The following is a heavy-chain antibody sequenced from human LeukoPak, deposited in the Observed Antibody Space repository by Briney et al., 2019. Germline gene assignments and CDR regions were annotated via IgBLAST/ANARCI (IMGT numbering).Heavy chain of an antibody. CDR3: ARFSAVAGTDY. D-gene: IGHD6-19*01. CDR2: INWNGGST. CDR1: GFTFDDYG. J-gene: IGHJ4*02. V-gene: IGHV3-20*01. Sequence: GGSLRLSRAASGFTFDDYGMSWVRQAPGKGLEWVSGINWNGGSTGYADSVKGRFTISRDNAKNSLYLQMSSLRAEDTALYHCARFSAVAGTDYWGQGTQVTVSS.